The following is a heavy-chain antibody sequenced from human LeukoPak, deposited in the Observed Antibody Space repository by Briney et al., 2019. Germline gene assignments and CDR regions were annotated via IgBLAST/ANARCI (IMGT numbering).Heavy chain of an antibody. J-gene: IGHJ4*02. CDR3: ARGGWGIAAAGTY. V-gene: IGHV4-39*01. D-gene: IGHD6-13*01. Sequence: PSETLSLTCSVSGGSISSSSYYWGWIRQPPGKGLEWIGSIYYSGSTYYNPSLKSRVTISVDTSKNQFSLKLSSVTAADTAVYYCARGGWGIAAAGTYWGQGTLVTVSS. CDR1: GGSISSSSYY. CDR2: IYYSGST.